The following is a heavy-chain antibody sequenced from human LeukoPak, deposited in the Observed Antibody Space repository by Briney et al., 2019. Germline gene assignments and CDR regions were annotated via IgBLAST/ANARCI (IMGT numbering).Heavy chain of an antibody. D-gene: IGHD6-19*01. J-gene: IGHJ4*02. Sequence: PSETLSLTCAVYGGSFSGYYWSWIRQPPGKGLEWIGEINHSGSTNYNPSLKSRVTISVDTSKNQFSLKLSSVTAADTAVYYCARGLVYSSGWYPRLYYFDYWGQGTLVTVSS. CDR1: GGSFSGYY. CDR3: ARGLVYSSGWYPRLYYFDY. CDR2: INHSGST. V-gene: IGHV4-34*01.